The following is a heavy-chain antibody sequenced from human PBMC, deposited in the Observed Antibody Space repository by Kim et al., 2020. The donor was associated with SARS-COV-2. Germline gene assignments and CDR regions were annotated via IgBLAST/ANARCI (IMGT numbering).Heavy chain of an antibody. CDR3: ARVLAEDYYLDYYGMDV. J-gene: IGHJ6*02. Sequence: GGSLRLSCAASGFTFSSCAIHWVRQAPGKGLEWVAVISYDGSNKNYADSVKGRFTMSRDNSKNTLYLQMNSLRAEDTAVYYCARVLAEDYYLDYYGMDVWGQGTTVTVSS. V-gene: IGHV3-30-3*01. CDR1: GFTFSSCA. D-gene: IGHD3-22*01. CDR2: ISYDGSNK.